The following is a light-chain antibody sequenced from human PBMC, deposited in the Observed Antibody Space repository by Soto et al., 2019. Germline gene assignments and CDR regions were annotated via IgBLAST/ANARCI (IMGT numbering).Light chain of an antibody. CDR2: EAT. Sequence: QSALTQPASMSGSPGQSITISCTGTSSDIGRYNFVSWYQHHPGKAPNLIIYEATKRPSGVYYRFSGSKSGNTASLTISGLQAEDEADYYCTSYTISSPYVFGTGTKVTVL. J-gene: IGLJ1*01. V-gene: IGLV2-14*01. CDR1: SSDIGRYNF. CDR3: TSYTISSPYV.